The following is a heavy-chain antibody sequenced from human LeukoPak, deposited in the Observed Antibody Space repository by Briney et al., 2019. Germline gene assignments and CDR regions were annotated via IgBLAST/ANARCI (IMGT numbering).Heavy chain of an antibody. CDR3: AKDLFERGYYYYGMDV. J-gene: IGHJ6*02. Sequence: GGSLRLSCAASGFTFSSYSMNWVRQAPGKGLEWVSYISSSSSTIYYADSVKGRFTISRDNAKNSLYLQMNSLRAEDTAVYYCAKDLFERGYYYYGMDVWGQGTTVTVSS. D-gene: IGHD3-16*01. CDR1: GFTFSSYS. V-gene: IGHV3-48*04. CDR2: ISSSSSTI.